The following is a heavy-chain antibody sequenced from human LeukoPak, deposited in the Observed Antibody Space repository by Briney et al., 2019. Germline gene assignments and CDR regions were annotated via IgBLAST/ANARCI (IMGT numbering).Heavy chain of an antibody. CDR3: ASASYGDYVYYYYYYYMDV. CDR1: GGSISSSSYY. CDR2: IYYSGST. V-gene: IGHV4-39*01. D-gene: IGHD4-17*01. J-gene: IGHJ6*03. Sequence: PSETLSLTCTVSGGSISSSSYYWGWIRQPPGKGLEWIGSIYYSGSTYYNPSLKSRVTISVDTSKNQFSLKLSSVTAADTAVYYCASASYGDYVYYYYYYYMDVWGKGTAVTIS.